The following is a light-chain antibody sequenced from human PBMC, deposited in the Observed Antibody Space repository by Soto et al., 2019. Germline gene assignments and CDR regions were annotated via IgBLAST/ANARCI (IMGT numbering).Light chain of an antibody. CDR2: GAS. CDR1: QTVSSY. J-gene: IGKJ1*01. Sequence: EIVLTQSPGTLSLSPGERATLSCRASQTVSSYLAWYQQKPGQAPRLLIYGASNRATGIPDRFSGSGSGTDFTLTISGLEPEDFAVYYCQHYGNSRTFGQGTKVDIK. V-gene: IGKV3-20*01. CDR3: QHYGNSRT.